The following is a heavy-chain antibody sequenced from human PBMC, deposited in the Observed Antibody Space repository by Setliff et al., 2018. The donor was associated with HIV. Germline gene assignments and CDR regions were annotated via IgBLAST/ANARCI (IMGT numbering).Heavy chain of an antibody. CDR1: GFTFISYG. D-gene: IGHD3-22*01. V-gene: IGHV3-30*02. J-gene: IGHJ4*02. Sequence: PGGSLRLSCAVSGFTFISYGMYWVRQAPGKGLEWVAFIRYDGSYRYYVDSVKGRFTISRDNSKNTMFLQMNSLRVEDTAIYYCAKDIYPAYYYDSRHLSGFDYWGQGTLVTVSS. CDR2: IRYDGSYR. CDR3: AKDIYPAYYYDSRHLSGFDY.